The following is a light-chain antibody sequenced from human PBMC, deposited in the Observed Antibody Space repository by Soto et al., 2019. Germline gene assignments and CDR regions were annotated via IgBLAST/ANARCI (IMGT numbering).Light chain of an antibody. CDR1: NIGSTN. CDR2: RDS. CDR3: QVWDSGALV. J-gene: IGLJ3*02. Sequence: YELTQPLSVSVALRQTDRITCAGNNIGSTNVHWYQQKPGQAPVLVIYRDSYRPSGIPERFSGSNSGNTATLTISGAQVGDEADYYCQVWDSGALVFGGGTKLTVL. V-gene: IGLV3-9*01.